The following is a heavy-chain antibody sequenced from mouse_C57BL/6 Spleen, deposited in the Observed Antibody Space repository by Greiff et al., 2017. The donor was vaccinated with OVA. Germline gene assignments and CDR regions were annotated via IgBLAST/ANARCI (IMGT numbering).Heavy chain of an antibody. Sequence: VQLMQSGPELVQPGASVKIPCKASGYTFTDYNMDWVKQSPGKSLEWIGDINPNTGGTIYNQTFKGTATFTVAKSSSTAYMELRSLTSEDTAVYYCARHVSTTVVAPFDYWGQGTTLTVSS. D-gene: IGHD1-1*01. V-gene: IGHV1-18*01. CDR3: ARHVSTTVVAPFDY. J-gene: IGHJ2*01. CDR1: GYTFTDYN. CDR2: INPNTGGT.